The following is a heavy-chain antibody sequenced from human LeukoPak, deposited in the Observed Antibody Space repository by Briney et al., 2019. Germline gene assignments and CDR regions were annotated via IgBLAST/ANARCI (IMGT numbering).Heavy chain of an antibody. CDR2: ISYDGSNK. Sequence: PGGSLRLSCAASGFTFSGYPIHWVRQAPGKGLEWVAVISYDGSNKYYADSVKGRFTISRDNSKNTLYLQMNSLRAEDTAVYYCARDHYGMDVWGQGTTVTVSS. J-gene: IGHJ6*02. CDR1: GFTFSGYP. CDR3: ARDHYGMDV. V-gene: IGHV3-30-3*01.